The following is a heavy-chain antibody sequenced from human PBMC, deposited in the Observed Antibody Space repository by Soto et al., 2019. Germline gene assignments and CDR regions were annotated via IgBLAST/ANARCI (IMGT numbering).Heavy chain of an antibody. Sequence: EVQLLESGGGLVQPGGSLRLSCAASGFTFSSYAMSWVRQAPGQGLEWVSAISGGTSSTYYADSVKGRVTITRDNSKNTLYLEMNSLRAEDTAVYYCAKERWAAAGTPTLDYWGQGTLVTVSS. CDR3: AKERWAAAGTPTLDY. CDR1: GFTFSSYA. CDR2: ISGGTSST. V-gene: IGHV3-23*01. J-gene: IGHJ4*02. D-gene: IGHD6-13*01.